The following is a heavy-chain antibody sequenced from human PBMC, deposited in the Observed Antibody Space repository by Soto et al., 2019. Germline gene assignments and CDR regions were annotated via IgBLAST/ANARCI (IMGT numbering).Heavy chain of an antibody. V-gene: IGHV4-59*12. D-gene: IGHD3-22*01. CDR3: ARDRRSYYSDGSGLDF. CDR2: TYHTGTA. J-gene: IGHJ4*02. CDR1: GGSISSYY. Sequence: ETLSLTCTVSGGSISSYYWSWIRQPPGKGLEWVGHTYHTGTAYYSPSLKSRVTISVDTSKNQFSLKLTSATAADTAVYYCARDRRSYYSDGSGLDFWGQGALVTVSS.